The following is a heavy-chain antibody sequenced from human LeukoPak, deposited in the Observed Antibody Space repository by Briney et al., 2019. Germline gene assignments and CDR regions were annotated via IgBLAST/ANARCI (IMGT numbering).Heavy chain of an antibody. D-gene: IGHD3-3*01. CDR3: ARGSGQWFDFWRTTTGDY. Sequence: GGSLRLSCAASGFTFSSYNMIWVRQAPGKGLEWVSSISSSATYIYYTDSLKGRFTISRDNAKNSLYLQMNSLRAEDTAVYYCARGSGQWFDFWRTTTGDYWGQGTLVTVSS. V-gene: IGHV3-21*04. CDR2: ISSSATYI. CDR1: GFTFSSYN. J-gene: IGHJ4*02.